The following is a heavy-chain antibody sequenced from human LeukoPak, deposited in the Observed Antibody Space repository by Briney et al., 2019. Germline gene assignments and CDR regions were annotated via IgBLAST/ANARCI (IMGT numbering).Heavy chain of an antibody. J-gene: IGHJ4*02. V-gene: IGHV3-30*02. CDR2: IRYDGSNK. D-gene: IGHD2-2*01. Sequence: GGSLRLSCAASGFTFSSYGMHWVRQAPGKGLEWVAFIRYDGSNKYYADSVKGRFTIYRDNSKNTLYLQKNSLRAEDTAVYYCAKSEGDCSSTSCSFFDYWGQGTLVTVSS. CDR1: GFTFSSYG. CDR3: AKSEGDCSSTSCSFFDY.